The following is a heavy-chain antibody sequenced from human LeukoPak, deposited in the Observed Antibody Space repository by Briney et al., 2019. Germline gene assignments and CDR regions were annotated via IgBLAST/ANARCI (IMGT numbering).Heavy chain of an antibody. V-gene: IGHV4-34*01. CDR3: ARMREIAATGISGGDY. Sequence: SETLSLTCAVYGGSFSGFCWSWIRQPPGKGLEWIGEIHHSGSTNYNPSLKSRVTISVDTSKNQFSLKLSSVTAADTAVYYCARMREIAATGISGGDYWGQGTLVTVSS. CDR2: IHHSGST. J-gene: IGHJ4*02. CDR1: GGSFSGFC. D-gene: IGHD6-13*01.